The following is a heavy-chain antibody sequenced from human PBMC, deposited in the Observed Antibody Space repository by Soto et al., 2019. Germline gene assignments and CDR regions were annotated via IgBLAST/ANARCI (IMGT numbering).Heavy chain of an antibody. Sequence: PGGSLRLSCAASGFTFRDFAMSWVRQAPGMGLEWVSSISGGGINTHYADSVKGRFTISRDNSKNTLFLQMNSLRAEDTAVYYCAKNIDNWGSVNTDFWGQGALVTVSS. CDR3: AKNIDNWGSVNTDF. V-gene: IGHV3-23*01. J-gene: IGHJ4*02. D-gene: IGHD3-16*01. CDR2: ISGGGINT. CDR1: GFTFRDFA.